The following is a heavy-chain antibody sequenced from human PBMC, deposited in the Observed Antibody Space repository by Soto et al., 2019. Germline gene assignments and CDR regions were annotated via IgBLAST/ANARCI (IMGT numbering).Heavy chain of an antibody. Sequence: GGSLRLSCAASGFTFSDYYMTWIRQAPGKGLEWLSYIRSSGSTIYYADSVKGRFTISRDNAKNPLFLQMNSLRAEDTAVYYCARDRAPAATNTDASLWFDPWGQGTLVTVSS. CDR3: ARDRAPAATNTDASLWFDP. V-gene: IGHV3-11*01. J-gene: IGHJ5*02. CDR2: IRSSGSTI. D-gene: IGHD2-2*01. CDR1: GFTFSDYY.